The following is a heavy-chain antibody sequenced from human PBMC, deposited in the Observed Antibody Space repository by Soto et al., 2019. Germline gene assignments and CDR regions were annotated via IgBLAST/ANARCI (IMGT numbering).Heavy chain of an antibody. J-gene: IGHJ5*02. CDR3: ARVHGSYVFEWFDP. CDR1: GGSISSYY. Sequence: SETLSLTCSVSGGSISSYYWSWIRQPAGKGLEWIGRIYTSGSTNYNPSLKSRVTMSVDTSKNQFSLKLSSVTAADTAVYYCARVHGSYVFEWFDPWGQGTLVTVSS. CDR2: IYTSGST. D-gene: IGHD1-26*01. V-gene: IGHV4-4*07.